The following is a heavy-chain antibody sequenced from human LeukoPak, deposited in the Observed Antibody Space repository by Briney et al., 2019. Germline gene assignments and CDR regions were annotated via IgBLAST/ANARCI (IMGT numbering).Heavy chain of an antibody. V-gene: IGHV1-24*01. D-gene: IGHD3-10*01. J-gene: IGHJ3*02. CDR3: ATIYDLWFGEGDAFDI. Sequence: ASVTVSCKVSVYTLTELSMHWVRQAPGKGLEWMGGFDPEDGETIYAQKFQGRVTMTEDTSTDTAYMELSSLRSEDTAVYYCATIYDLWFGEGDAFDIWGQGTMVTVSS. CDR1: VYTLTELS. CDR2: FDPEDGET.